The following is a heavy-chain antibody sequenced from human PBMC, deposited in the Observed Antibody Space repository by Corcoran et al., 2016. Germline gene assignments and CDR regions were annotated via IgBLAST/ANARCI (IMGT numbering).Heavy chain of an antibody. CDR2: IYHSGST. V-gene: IGHV4-38-2*02. CDR3: ARERRYNWNYRPLDY. CDR1: GYSISSGYY. D-gene: IGHD1-7*01. J-gene: IGHJ4*02. Sequence: QVQLQESGPGLVKPSETLSLTCTVSGYSISSGYYWGWIRQPPGKGLEWIGSIYHSGSTYYNPSLKSRVTISVDTSKNQFSLKLSSVTAADTAVYYCARERRYNWNYRPLDYWGQGTLVTVSS.